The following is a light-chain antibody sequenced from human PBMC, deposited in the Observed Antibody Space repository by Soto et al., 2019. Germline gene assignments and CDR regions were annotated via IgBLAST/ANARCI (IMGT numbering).Light chain of an antibody. CDR3: QQYGSSPET. J-gene: IGKJ1*01. CDR2: GAS. V-gene: IGKV3-20*01. CDR1: QSVSSSY. Sequence: EIVLTQSPGTLSLSPGERATLSCRASQSVSSSYLAWYQQKPGQAPRLLIYGASSRATVIPDRFSGSVSGTDFTLSISRLEPEDFAVYYCQQYGSSPETFGQGTKVEIK.